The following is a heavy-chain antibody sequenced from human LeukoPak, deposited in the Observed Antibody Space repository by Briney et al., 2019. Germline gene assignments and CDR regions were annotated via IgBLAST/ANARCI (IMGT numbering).Heavy chain of an antibody. V-gene: IGHV3-66*02. CDR1: GFTVSSSY. CDR2: IYSGGST. D-gene: IGHD3-22*01. Sequence: PGGSLRLSCAASGFTVSSSYMSWVRQAPGKGLEWVSLIYSGGSTHYAGSVKGRFTISRDTSKNTLYLQMNSLRAEDTALYYCARDIRDSSGYYYYFDNWGQGTLVTVSS. CDR3: ARDIRDSSGYYYYFDN. J-gene: IGHJ4*02.